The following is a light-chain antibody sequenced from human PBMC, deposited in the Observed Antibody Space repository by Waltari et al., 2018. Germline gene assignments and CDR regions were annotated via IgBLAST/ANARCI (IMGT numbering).Light chain of an antibody. CDR1: QTINSNH. J-gene: IGKJ1*01. CDR2: GAS. V-gene: IGKV3-20*01. CDR3: QQYSASTGT. Sequence: EIVLTQSPGHMSLSPGHSAILSCRASQTINSNHLAWYQPKPGQAPRLLIHGASSRAIGIPDRFFGSGSGTDFTLTISRLEPEDSGVYYCQQYSASTGTFGQGTKVEIK.